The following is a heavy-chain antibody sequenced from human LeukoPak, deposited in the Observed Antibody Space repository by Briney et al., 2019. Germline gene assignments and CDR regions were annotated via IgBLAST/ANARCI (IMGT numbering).Heavy chain of an antibody. CDR2: IYYSGST. CDR3: ARHRGDSGSYFASYYFDY. Sequence: SQTLSLTWTVAGGSSSSSSYYWGWIRQPPGKGLEWIGTIYYSGSTDYNPSLKSRVTISVDTSKNQFSLKLSSVTAADTAVYYCARHRGDSGSYFASYYFDYWGQGTLVTVSS. V-gene: IGHV4-39*01. D-gene: IGHD1-26*01. CDR1: GGSSSSSSYY. J-gene: IGHJ4*02.